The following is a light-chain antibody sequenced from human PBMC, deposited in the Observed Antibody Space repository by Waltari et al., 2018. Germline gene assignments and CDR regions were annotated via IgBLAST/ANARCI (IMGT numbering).Light chain of an antibody. V-gene: IGLV2-11*01. Sequence: QSALTQPRSVSGSPGQSVTISCTGTSSDVGGYNYVSWYRQHPGKAPKLMIYDVSKRPSGVPDRFSGSKSGNTAALTISGLRAEDEADYYCCSYAGSYTLVFGGGTKLTVL. J-gene: IGLJ2*01. CDR2: DVS. CDR1: SSDVGGYNY. CDR3: CSYAGSYTLV.